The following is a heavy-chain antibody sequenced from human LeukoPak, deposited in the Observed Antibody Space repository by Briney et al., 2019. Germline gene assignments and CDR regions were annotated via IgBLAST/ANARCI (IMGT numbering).Heavy chain of an antibody. CDR3: AREVATITVAAAGGIDY. J-gene: IGHJ4*02. CDR1: GYSIGSGDY. V-gene: IGHV4-38-2*02. CDR2: IYHSGST. D-gene: IGHD5-12*01. Sequence: PSETLSLTCTVSGYSIGSGDYWGWIRQPPGKGLEWIGSIYHSGSTYYNPSLKSRVTISVDTSKNQFSLKLSSVTAADTAVYYCAREVATITVAAAGGIDYWGQGTLVTVSS.